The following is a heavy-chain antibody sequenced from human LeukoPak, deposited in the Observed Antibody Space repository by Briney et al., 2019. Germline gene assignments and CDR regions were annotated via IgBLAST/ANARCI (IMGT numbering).Heavy chain of an antibody. CDR2: IKQDGSQE. CDR3: ARGVPYPSWSGPHYSDY. V-gene: IGHV3-7*01. D-gene: IGHD3-3*01. J-gene: IGHJ4*02. Sequence: GGSLRLSCAASGLTFSTYWMSWVRQAPGKGLEWVAHIKQDGSQEYYVGSVKGRFTISRDNAKNSLYLQTSSLRVEDTAVYYCARGVPYPSWSGPHYSDYWGQGTLVTVSS. CDR1: GLTFSTYW.